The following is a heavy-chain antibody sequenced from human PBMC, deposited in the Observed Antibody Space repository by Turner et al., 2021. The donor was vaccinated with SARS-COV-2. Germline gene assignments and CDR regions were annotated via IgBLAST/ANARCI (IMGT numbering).Heavy chain of an antibody. Sequence: EVQLVETGGVLVKPGGSLRLSCAASGFTLSNYWMSWVRQAPGKGLEGVANIRQDGSEKEYVDSVKGRFTISRDNAKNSLYLQMNSLRVEDTAVYYCAGSGGWLLDLWGQGTLVTVSS. J-gene: IGHJ4*02. CDR1: GFTLSNYW. CDR3: AGSGGWLLDL. V-gene: IGHV3-7*03. D-gene: IGHD6-19*01. CDR2: IRQDGSEK.